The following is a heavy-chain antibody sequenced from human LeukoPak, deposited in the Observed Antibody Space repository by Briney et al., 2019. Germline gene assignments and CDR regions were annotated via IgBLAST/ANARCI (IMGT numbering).Heavy chain of an antibody. Sequence: PSETLSLTCTVSGDSFSNYYWSWIRQPPGKGLEWIGYIYYSGSTSYNPSLKSRVTISVDTSKNQFSLKLSSVTAADPAVYFCARHTGPGHSGYENAFDIWGQGTMVTVSS. V-gene: IGHV4-59*08. CDR2: IYYSGST. D-gene: IGHD5-12*01. J-gene: IGHJ3*02. CDR1: GDSFSNYY. CDR3: ARHTGPGHSGYENAFDI.